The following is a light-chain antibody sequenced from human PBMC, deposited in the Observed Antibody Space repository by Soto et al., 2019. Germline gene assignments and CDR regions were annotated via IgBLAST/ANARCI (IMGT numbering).Light chain of an antibody. J-gene: IGLJ2*01. CDR3: RSYTSSSTLGHVV. CDR2: EVS. V-gene: IGLV2-14*01. Sequence: QSALTQPASVSGSPEQSITISCTRTSSEVGGYNYVSWYQQHPGKAPKLMIYEVSNRPSGVSNRFSGSKSGNTASLTISGLQAEDEADYYCRSYTSSSTLGHVVFGGGTKLTVL. CDR1: SSEVGGYNY.